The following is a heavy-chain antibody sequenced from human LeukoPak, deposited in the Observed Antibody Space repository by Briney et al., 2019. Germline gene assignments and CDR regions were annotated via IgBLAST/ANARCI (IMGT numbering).Heavy chain of an antibody. Sequence: SETLSLTCTVSGGSINSYYWSWIRQPPRKGLEWIGYIYYSGSTNYNPSLKSRVTISVDTSKNQFSLKLSSVTAADTAVYYWARHGSTYALRNWGQGTLVTVSS. CDR1: GGSINSYY. CDR2: IYYSGST. V-gene: IGHV4-59*08. CDR3: ARHGSTYALRN. J-gene: IGHJ4*02. D-gene: IGHD2-2*01.